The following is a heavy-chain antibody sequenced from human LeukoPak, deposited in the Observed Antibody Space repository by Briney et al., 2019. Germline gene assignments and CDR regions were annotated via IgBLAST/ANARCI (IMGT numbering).Heavy chain of an antibody. V-gene: IGHV1-18*01. Sequence: ASVKVSCKASGYTFTNYGISWVRQAPGQGLEWMGWISAYNGNTNYAQKLQGRVTMTTDTSTSTAYMELRSLRSDDTAVYYCARVNYYDSSGYYSHWGQGTLVTVSS. D-gene: IGHD3-22*01. CDR2: ISAYNGNT. CDR3: ARVNYYDSSGYYSH. J-gene: IGHJ4*02. CDR1: GYTFTNYG.